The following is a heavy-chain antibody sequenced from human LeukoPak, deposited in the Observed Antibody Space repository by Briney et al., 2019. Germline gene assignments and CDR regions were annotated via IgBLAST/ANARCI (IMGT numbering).Heavy chain of an antibody. CDR2: ISAYNGNT. J-gene: IGHJ4*02. V-gene: IGHV1-18*01. CDR3: ARMLYDFWGGYYALGY. Sequence: ASVKVSCKASGYTFTSYGISWVRQAPGQGLEWMGWISAYNGNTNYAQKLQGRVTMTTDTSTSTAYMELRSLRSDDTAVYYCARMLYDFWGGYYALGYWGQGTLVTVSS. CDR1: GYTFTSYG. D-gene: IGHD3-3*01.